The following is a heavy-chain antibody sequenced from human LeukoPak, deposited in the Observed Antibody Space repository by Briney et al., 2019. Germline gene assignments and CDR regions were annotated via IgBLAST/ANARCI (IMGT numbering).Heavy chain of an antibody. V-gene: IGHV4-59*01. CDR2: TSYSGKT. CDR1: GGSISSFY. Sequence: SETLSLTCNVSGGSISSFYCSWIRQPPGKGLEWIGYTSYSGKTNYIPSLKSRVTMSVDTSRNQFSLRLTSVTAADTAVYYCTRAPRKAWFDPWGQGTLVTVSS. CDR3: TRAPRKAWFDP. D-gene: IGHD1-14*01. J-gene: IGHJ5*02.